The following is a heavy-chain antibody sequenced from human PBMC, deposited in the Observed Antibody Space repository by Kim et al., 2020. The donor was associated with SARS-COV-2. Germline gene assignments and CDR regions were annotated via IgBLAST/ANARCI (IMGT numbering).Heavy chain of an antibody. J-gene: IGHJ5*02. CDR3: AREVKGGYVWGSYPPDWFDP. D-gene: IGHD3-16*02. CDR2: ISSSSSTI. CDR1: GFTFSSYS. V-gene: IGHV3-48*02. Sequence: GGSLRLSCAASGFTFSSYSMNWVRQAPGKGLEWVSYISSSSSTIYYADSVKGRFTISRDNAKNSLYLQMNSLRDEDTAVYYCAREVKGGYVWGSYPPDWFDPWGQGTLVTVSS.